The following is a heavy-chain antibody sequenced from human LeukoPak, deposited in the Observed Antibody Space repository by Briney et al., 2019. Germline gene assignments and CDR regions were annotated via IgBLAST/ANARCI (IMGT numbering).Heavy chain of an antibody. CDR1: GYTFPSYF. CDR2: TNPNSGGT. D-gene: IGHD1-14*01. Sequence: ASVKVSCKASGYTFPSYFMHWVRQAPGQGLEWMGRTNPNSGGTNFPQKFQGRVTMTGDTSISTAYMELSRLSSDDTAVYYCAREAGTDYPIDYWGQGTLVTVSS. V-gene: IGHV1-2*06. CDR3: AREAGTDYPIDY. J-gene: IGHJ4*02.